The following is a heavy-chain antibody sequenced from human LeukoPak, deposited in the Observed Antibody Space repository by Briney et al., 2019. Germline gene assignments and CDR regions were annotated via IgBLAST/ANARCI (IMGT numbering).Heavy chain of an antibody. D-gene: IGHD3-22*01. V-gene: IGHV3-7*01. CDR3: AREFDYYDSSPLDN. CDR2: IKQDGSEK. Sequence: PGGSLRLTCAASGFTFSSYWMSWVRQAPGKGLEWVANIKQDGSEKYYVDSVKGRFTIARDNAKNSLYLQMNSLRAEDTAVYYCAREFDYYDSSPLDNWVQGTLVTVSS. CDR1: GFTFSSYW. J-gene: IGHJ4*02.